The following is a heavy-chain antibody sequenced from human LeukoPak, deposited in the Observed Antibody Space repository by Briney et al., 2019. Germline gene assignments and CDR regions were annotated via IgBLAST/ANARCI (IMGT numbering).Heavy chain of an antibody. D-gene: IGHD3-10*01. J-gene: IGHJ3*01. CDR1: GGSFSGYY. V-gene: IGHV4-34*01. CDR3: AKPSNYYGSATDAFDF. Sequence: SETLSLTCAVYGGSFSGYYWSWIRQPPGKGLEWIGEINHSGSTNYNPSLKSRVTISVDTSKNQFSLKLSSVTAADTAVYYCAKPSNYYGSATDAFDFWGQGTMVTVSS. CDR2: INHSGST.